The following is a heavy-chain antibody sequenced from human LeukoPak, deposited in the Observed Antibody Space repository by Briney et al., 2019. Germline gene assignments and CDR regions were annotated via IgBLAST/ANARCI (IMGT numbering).Heavy chain of an antibody. CDR1: GYSISNGYY. J-gene: IGHJ5*02. V-gene: IGHV4-38-2*02. CDR3: ARGYFSSWYCNWFDP. Sequence: SETLSLTCTVSGYSISNGYYWGWTRQPPGKGLEWIGTIYHGGSTYYNPPLKSRVTMSEDTSKNQFSLNLSSVTAADTAVYYCARGYFSSWYCNWFDPWGQGTLVAVSS. D-gene: IGHD6-13*01. CDR2: IYHGGST.